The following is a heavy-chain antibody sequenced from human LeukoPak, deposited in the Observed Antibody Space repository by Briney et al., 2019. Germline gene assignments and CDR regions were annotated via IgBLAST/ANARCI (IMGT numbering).Heavy chain of an antibody. CDR2: IYPSDSET. V-gene: IGHV5-51*01. D-gene: IGHD2-15*01. CDR3: ATQESSGGSWVPWYNGFDH. CDR1: GSLFTTYW. J-gene: IGHJ5*02. Sequence: GGPRHISWQGSGSLFTTYWIGGGRPMPGKGLEWMGIIYPSDSETRYSPSFQGQVTISADKSISTAYLQWSSLKASDTAMYYCATQESSGGSWVPWYNGFDHWGQGTLVTVSS.